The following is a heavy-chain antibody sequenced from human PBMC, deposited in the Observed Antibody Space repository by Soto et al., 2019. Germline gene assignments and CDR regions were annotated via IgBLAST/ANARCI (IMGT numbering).Heavy chain of an antibody. CDR3: VRQGFGRLHGLVDD. D-gene: IGHD3-10*01. V-gene: IGHV4-59*08. J-gene: IGHJ6*02. CDR1: DDSSSNYK. CDR2: IDSNGGT. Sequence: QVQLQESGPGLVKPSETLSLTCTVSDDSSSNYKWSWIRQPPGRRLEWIGYIDSNGGTSYNPSLQRRVTISIDPSTKQFFLKLRSVTAADTAVYYCVRQGFGRLHGLVDDWGQGTTVTVSS.